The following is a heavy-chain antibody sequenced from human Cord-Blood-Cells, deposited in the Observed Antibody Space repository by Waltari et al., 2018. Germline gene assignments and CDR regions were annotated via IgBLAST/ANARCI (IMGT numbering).Heavy chain of an antibody. J-gene: IGHJ4*02. D-gene: IGHD6-19*01. CDR3: ARRAVADY. CDR1: GFTFSRYW. Sequence: EVQLVESGGGLVQPGGPLSLSCAASGFTFSRYWRSWVRQAPGKGLEWVANIKQDGSEKYYVDSVKGRFTISRDNAKNSLYLQMNSLRAEDTAVYYCARRAVADYWGQGTLVTVSS. V-gene: IGHV3-7*01. CDR2: IKQDGSEK.